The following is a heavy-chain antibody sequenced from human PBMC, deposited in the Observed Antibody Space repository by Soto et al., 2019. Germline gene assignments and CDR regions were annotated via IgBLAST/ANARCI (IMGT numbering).Heavy chain of an antibody. V-gene: IGHV3-23*01. D-gene: IGHD2-15*01. CDR3: ARWSYLDY. CDR2: ISGSDGKT. Sequence: GGSLRLSCAASGFSFSSYAMSWVRQAPGKGLEWVSTISGSDGKTFYADSVKGRFSISRDTSDNMLYLLMNSLRDDDTAVYYCARWSYLDYWGQGARVTSPQ. CDR1: GFSFSSYA. J-gene: IGHJ4*02.